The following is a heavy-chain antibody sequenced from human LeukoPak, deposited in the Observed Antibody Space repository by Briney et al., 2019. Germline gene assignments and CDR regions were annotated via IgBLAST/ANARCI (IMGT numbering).Heavy chain of an antibody. CDR3: ARGDWRQPVAFDI. V-gene: IGHV4-59*01. D-gene: IGHD6-13*01. CDR2: IYYSGST. J-gene: IGHJ3*02. CDR1: GGSISSYY. Sequence: SETLSLTCTVSGGSISSYYWSWIRQPPGRGLEWIGYIYYSGSTNYNPSLKSRVTISVDTSKNQFSLKLSSVTAADTAVYYCARGDWRQPVAFDIWGQGTMVTVSS.